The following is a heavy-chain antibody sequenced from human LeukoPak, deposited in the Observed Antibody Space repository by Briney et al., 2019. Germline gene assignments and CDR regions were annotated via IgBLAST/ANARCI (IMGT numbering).Heavy chain of an antibody. CDR3: ARDIASTVTTHFDF. CDR2: ISSSSSYI. V-gene: IGHV3-21*01. CDR1: GFTFSSYS. D-gene: IGHD4-17*01. J-gene: IGHJ4*02. Sequence: GGSLRLSCAASGFTFSSYSMNWVRQAPGKGLEWVSSISSSSSYIYYADSVKGRFTISRDNAKNSLYLQMNSLRAEDTAVYYCARDIASTVTTHFDFWGQGTLVTVSS.